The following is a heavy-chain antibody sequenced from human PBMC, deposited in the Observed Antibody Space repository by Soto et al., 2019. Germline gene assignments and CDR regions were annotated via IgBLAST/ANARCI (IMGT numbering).Heavy chain of an antibody. J-gene: IGHJ3*02. D-gene: IGHD2-15*01. CDR3: ARAVASAFDI. CDR2: ISSSSITI. V-gene: IGHV3-48*02. Sequence: EVQLVESGGGLVQPGGSLRLSCAASGFTFSTYAMNWVRQAPGKGLEWVSYISSSSITIYYADSVKGRFTISRDNAKNSLYLQMNSLRDEDTAVYYCARAVASAFDIWGQGTMVTVSS. CDR1: GFTFSTYA.